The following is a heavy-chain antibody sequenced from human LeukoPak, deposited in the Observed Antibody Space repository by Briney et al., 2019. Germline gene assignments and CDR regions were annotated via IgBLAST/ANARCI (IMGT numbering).Heavy chain of an antibody. D-gene: IGHD1-26*01. V-gene: IGHV3-23*01. Sequence: PGGSLRLSCAASGFTFEIYAMSWVRLAPGKGLQWVASMCGSAGCTFYADSVKGRFTISRDNSKNTLYLQMSSLRAEDTAVYYCAILGSTWFDPWGQGTLVTVSS. J-gene: IGHJ5*02. CDR3: AILGSTWFDP. CDR1: GFTFEIYA. CDR2: MCGSAGCT.